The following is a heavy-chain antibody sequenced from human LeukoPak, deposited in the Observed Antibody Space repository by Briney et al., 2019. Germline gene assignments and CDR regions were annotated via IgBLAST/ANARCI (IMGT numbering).Heavy chain of an antibody. Sequence: GGSLRLSCAASGFTFSSYSMNWVRQAPGKGLEWVSSISSSSSYIYYADSVKGRFTTSRDNAKNSLYLQMNSLRAEDTAVYYCARDPTIFGVVIVENWFDPWGQGTLVTVSS. V-gene: IGHV3-21*01. D-gene: IGHD3-3*01. CDR1: GFTFSSYS. J-gene: IGHJ5*02. CDR2: ISSSSSYI. CDR3: ARDPTIFGVVIVENWFDP.